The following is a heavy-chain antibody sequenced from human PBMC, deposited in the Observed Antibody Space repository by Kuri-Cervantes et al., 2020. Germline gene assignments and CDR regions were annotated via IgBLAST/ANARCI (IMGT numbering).Heavy chain of an antibody. J-gene: IGHJ4*02. CDR1: GFTFGDYA. D-gene: IGHD3-22*01. Sequence: GGSLRLSCTASGFTFGDYAMSWVRQAPGKGLEWVGFIRSKAYGGTTEYAASVKGRFTISRDDSKSIAYLQMNSLKTEDTAVYYCTRDEGSYYDSSGYSWGFGGYWGQGTLVTVSS. CDR3: TRDEGSYYDSSGYSWGFGGY. V-gene: IGHV3-49*04. CDR2: IRSKAYGGTT.